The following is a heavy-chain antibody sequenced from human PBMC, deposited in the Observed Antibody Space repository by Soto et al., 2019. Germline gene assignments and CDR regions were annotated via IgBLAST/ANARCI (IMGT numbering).Heavy chain of an antibody. CDR3: ARDISAYGMDV. D-gene: IGHD2-2*01. CDR1: GGSISSGGYS. Sequence: SETLSLTCAVSGGSISSGGYSWSWIRQPPGKGLEWVGYIYHSGSTYYNPSLKSRVTISVDRSKNQFSLKLSSVTAADTAVYYCARDISAYGMDVWGQGTTVTVSS. V-gene: IGHV4-30-2*01. J-gene: IGHJ6*02. CDR2: IYHSGST.